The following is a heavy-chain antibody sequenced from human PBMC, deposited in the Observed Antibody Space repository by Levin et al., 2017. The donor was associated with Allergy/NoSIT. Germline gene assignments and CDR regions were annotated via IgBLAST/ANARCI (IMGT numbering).Heavy chain of an antibody. CDR3: ARLGVSSGWYDRTFDI. Sequence: GGSLRLSCAASGITFASYAMSWVRQAPGKGLEWVSTISGSGVNTYYADSVKGRFTVSRDNSKNTVCLQINSLRAEDTAVYYCARLGVSSGWYDRTFDIWGQGTVVTVSS. V-gene: IGHV3-23*01. J-gene: IGHJ3*02. CDR2: ISGSGVNT. D-gene: IGHD6-19*01. CDR1: GITFASYA.